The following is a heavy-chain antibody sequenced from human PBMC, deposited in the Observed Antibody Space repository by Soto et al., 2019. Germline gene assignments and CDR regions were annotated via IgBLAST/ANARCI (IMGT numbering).Heavy chain of an antibody. J-gene: IGHJ6*02. Sequence: GGSLRLSCAASGFTFSSYDMHWVRQATGKGLEWVSAIGTAGDTYYPGSVKGRFTISRENAKNSLYLQMNSLRAEDTAVYYCARVPQGVYYYGMDVWGQGTTVTVSS. V-gene: IGHV3-13*01. CDR1: GFTFSSYD. CDR3: ARVPQGVYYYGMDV. CDR2: IGTAGDT. D-gene: IGHD3-16*01.